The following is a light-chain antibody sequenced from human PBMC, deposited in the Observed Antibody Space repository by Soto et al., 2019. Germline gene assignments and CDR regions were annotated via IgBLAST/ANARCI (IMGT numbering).Light chain of an antibody. CDR1: QTVNNN. V-gene: IGKV3-15*01. CDR3: QQFNNWPPLT. Sequence: EIVLTQSPATLSLSPGERATLSCRASQTVNNNLAWYQQKPGQAPRLLIYDASTRATGVPARFSGSGSGTEFTLTISSLQSEDFAVYYCQQFNNWPPLTFGGGTKVDIK. J-gene: IGKJ4*01. CDR2: DAS.